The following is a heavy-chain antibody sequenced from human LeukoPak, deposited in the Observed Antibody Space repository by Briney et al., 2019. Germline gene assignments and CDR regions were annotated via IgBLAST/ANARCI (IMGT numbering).Heavy chain of an antibody. Sequence: GESLKISCAASGFNFSNYAMTWVRQAPGKGLEWVSTVNSNDRPYYADSVKGRFTISRDNSKNTLYLQMNTLRVEDTALYYCAKARAAVVEAAINYWGQGILVTVSP. CDR1: GFNFSNYA. CDR3: AKARAAVVEAAINY. V-gene: IGHV3-23*01. J-gene: IGHJ4*02. CDR2: VNSNDRP. D-gene: IGHD2-15*01.